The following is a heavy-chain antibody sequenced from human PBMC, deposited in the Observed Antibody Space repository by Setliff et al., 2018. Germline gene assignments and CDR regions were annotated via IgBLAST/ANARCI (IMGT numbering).Heavy chain of an antibody. J-gene: IGHJ6*03. D-gene: IGHD6-6*01. CDR2: INHSGST. CDR3: ARMAVRVASRPSSPLDYYYYMDL. CDR1: GGSFSTYY. Sequence: LSLTCAVYGGSFSTYYWNWIRQPPGKGLEWIGEINHSGSTNYNPSLKSRVTISVDTSKNQFSLKLRSVTAADTAVYYCARMAVRVASRPSSPLDYYYYMDLWGKGATVTVSS. V-gene: IGHV4-34*01.